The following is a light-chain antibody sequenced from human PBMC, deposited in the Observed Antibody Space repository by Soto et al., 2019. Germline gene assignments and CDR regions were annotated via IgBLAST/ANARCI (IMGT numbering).Light chain of an antibody. Sequence: EIVLTQSPATLSLSPGETSTLSCRASQSVRNYLAWYQQKPGXAPRLLIYDASNRATGIPARFSGTGSETDFTLTISSLEPEDFAIYYCQQRSKMPLTFGHGTKVDIK. CDR2: DAS. CDR1: QSVRNY. CDR3: QQRSKMPLT. J-gene: IGKJ1*01. V-gene: IGKV3-11*01.